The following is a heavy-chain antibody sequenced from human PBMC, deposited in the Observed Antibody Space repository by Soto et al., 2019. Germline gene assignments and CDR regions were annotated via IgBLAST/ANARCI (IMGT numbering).Heavy chain of an antibody. Sequence: GGSLRLSCAASGFTFSSYSISWVRQAPGKGLEWVSAISGSGGSTYYADSVKGRFTISRDNSKNTLYLQMNSLRADDTAVYYCAKDSVPAAIGGNWFDPSGQGTLLTLSS. J-gene: IGHJ5*02. V-gene: IGHV3-23*01. CDR2: ISGSGGST. CDR3: AKDSVPAAIGGNWFDP. D-gene: IGHD2-2*01. CDR1: GFTFSSYS.